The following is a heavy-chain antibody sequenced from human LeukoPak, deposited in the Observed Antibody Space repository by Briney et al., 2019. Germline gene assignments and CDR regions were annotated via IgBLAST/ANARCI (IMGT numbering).Heavy chain of an antibody. D-gene: IGHD1-26*01. CDR2: IYYSGST. CDR3: ARHFRREVLIGSAFDI. V-gene: IGHV4-59*08. CDR1: GGSISSYY. J-gene: IGHJ3*02. Sequence: SETLSLTCTVSGGSISSYYWSWIRQPPGKGLEWIGYIYYSGSTNYNPSLKSRVTISVDTSKNQFFLKLNSVTAADTAVYYCARHFRREVLIGSAFDIWGQGTMVTVSS.